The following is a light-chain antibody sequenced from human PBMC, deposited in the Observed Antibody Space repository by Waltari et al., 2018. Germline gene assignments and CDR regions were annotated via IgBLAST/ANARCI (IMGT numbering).Light chain of an antibody. CDR1: QSVGLGY. CDR3: HHYGSSPFT. J-gene: IGKJ2*01. Sequence: EIVLTQSPGTLSLSPGEKVTLSCRASQSVGLGYLAWYQQKPGQAPRLLIYGASSRATGIPDRFSGSGSGTDFTLSISGVESEDFVVYYCHHYGSSPFTFGQGTKLEV. CDR2: GAS. V-gene: IGKV3-20*01.